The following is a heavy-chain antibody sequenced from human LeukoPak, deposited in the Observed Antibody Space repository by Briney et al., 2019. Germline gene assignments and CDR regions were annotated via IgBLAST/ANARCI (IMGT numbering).Heavy chain of an antibody. CDR2: ISGSGDST. Sequence: GGSLRLSCATSGFTFSSYAMSWVRQAPGKGLEWVSAISGSGDSTYYADSVKGRFTISRDNSKNTLYLQMNSLRAEDTAVYYCARGVDYYENSGTIDYWGQGTLVTVSS. D-gene: IGHD3-22*01. J-gene: IGHJ4*02. CDR1: GFTFSSYA. CDR3: ARGVDYYENSGTIDY. V-gene: IGHV3-23*01.